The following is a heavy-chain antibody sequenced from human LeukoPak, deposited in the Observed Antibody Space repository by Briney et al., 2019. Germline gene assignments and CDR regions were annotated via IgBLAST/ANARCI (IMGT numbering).Heavy chain of an antibody. Sequence: ASVKVSCKASGYSFTSYDINWVRQATGQGLEWMGWVNPNSGNTGYAQKFQGRVTITRNTSITTAYMELSSLRSDDTAVYYCASPLGYCSSTSCRRDAFDIWGQGTMVTVSS. J-gene: IGHJ3*02. CDR1: GYSFTSYD. CDR3: ASPLGYCSSTSCRRDAFDI. D-gene: IGHD2-2*01. CDR2: VNPNSGNT. V-gene: IGHV1-8*01.